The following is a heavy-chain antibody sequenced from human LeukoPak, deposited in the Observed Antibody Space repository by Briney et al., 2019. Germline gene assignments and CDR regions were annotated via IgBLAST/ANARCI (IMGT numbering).Heavy chain of an antibody. CDR3: ARGMYSSGWYPFRAFDI. J-gene: IGHJ3*02. CDR1: GGSISSYY. Sequence: SETLSLTCTVSGGSISSYYWSWIRQPPGKGLEWIGYIYYSGSTNYNPSLKSRVTISVDTSKNQLSLKLSSVTAADTAVYYCARGMYSSGWYPFRAFDIWGQGTMVTVSS. V-gene: IGHV4-59*01. D-gene: IGHD6-19*01. CDR2: IYYSGST.